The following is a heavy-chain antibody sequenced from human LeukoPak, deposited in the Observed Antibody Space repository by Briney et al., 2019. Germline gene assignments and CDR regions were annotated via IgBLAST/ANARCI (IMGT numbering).Heavy chain of an antibody. V-gene: IGHV3-23*01. D-gene: IGHD3-16*01. CDR3: VRGGSNYGIIIYSRYFAY. J-gene: IGHJ4*02. CDR2: ISGSGGST. Sequence: GGSLRLSCAASGFTFSSYAMSWVRQAPGKGLEWVSAISGSGGSTYYADSVKGRFTISRDNSKNTLYLQMNSLRAEDTAVYYCVRGGSNYGIIIYSRYFAYWGQGTLVTVSS. CDR1: GFTFSSYA.